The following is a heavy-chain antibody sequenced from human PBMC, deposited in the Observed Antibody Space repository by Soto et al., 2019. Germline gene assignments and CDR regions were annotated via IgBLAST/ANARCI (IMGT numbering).Heavy chain of an antibody. CDR1: GYTFSTHA. CDR3: ARGKGMEENYYYYGLDI. CDR2: INGGTGQT. D-gene: IGHD1-1*01. J-gene: IGHJ6*02. V-gene: IGHV1-3*01. Sequence: ASVKVSFKASGYTFSTHAMHWVRQAPGQSLEWMGWINGGTGQTKHSHRFQDRVSITRDTSASTAYMELSSLRSEDTAVYYCARGKGMEENYYYYGLDIWGQGTTVTVSS.